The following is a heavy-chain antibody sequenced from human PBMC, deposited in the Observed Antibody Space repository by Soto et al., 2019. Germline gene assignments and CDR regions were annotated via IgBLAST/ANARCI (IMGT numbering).Heavy chain of an antibody. CDR2: INTNTGNP. Sequence: GASVKVSCKASGYTFTSYAMNWVRQAPGQGLEWMGWINTNTGNPTYAQGFTGRFVFSLDTSVSTAYLQICSLKAEDTAVYYCARGYDFWSGYSGSYYYMDVWGKGTTVTVSS. CDR3: ARGYDFWSGYSGSYYYMDV. D-gene: IGHD3-3*01. CDR1: GYTFTSYA. J-gene: IGHJ6*03. V-gene: IGHV7-4-1*01.